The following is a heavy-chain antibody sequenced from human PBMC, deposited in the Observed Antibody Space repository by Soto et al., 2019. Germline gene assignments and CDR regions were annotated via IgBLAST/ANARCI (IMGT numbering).Heavy chain of an antibody. CDR3: AREGGLLTPFDY. CDR1: GFTFSTYS. Sequence: PGGSLRLSCAASGFTFSTYSMNWVRQAPGKGLEWVSSISITSSYIYYADSVKGRFTISRDNAKNSLYLQMNSLRAEDTAVYYCAREGGLLTPFDYWGQGTLVTVSS. V-gene: IGHV3-21*01. J-gene: IGHJ4*02. CDR2: ISITSSYI. D-gene: IGHD3-22*01.